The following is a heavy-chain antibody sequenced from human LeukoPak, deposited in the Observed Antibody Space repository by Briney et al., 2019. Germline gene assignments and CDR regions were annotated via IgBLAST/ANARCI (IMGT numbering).Heavy chain of an antibody. J-gene: IGHJ4*02. Sequence: ASVKVSCKASGYTFTGYYMHWVRQAPGQGLEWMGWINPNSGSTNYAQKFQGWVTMTRDTSISTAYMELSRLRSDDTAVYYCARASGYSGYESFPFDYWGQGTLVTVSS. V-gene: IGHV1-2*04. CDR2: INPNSGST. CDR1: GYTFTGYY. CDR3: ARASGYSGYESFPFDY. D-gene: IGHD5-12*01.